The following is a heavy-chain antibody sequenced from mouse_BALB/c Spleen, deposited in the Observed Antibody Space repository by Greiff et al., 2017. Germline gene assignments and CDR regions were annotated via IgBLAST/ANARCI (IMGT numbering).Heavy chain of an antibody. Sequence: VQRVESGPGLVAPSQSLSITCTVSGFSLTSYGVHWVRQPPGKGLEWLGVIWAGGSTNYNSALMSRLSISKDNSKSQVFLKMNSLQTDDTAMYYCARVKVSSWDRYFDVWGAGTTVTVSS. CDR2: IWAGGST. CDR3: ARVKVSSWDRYFDV. V-gene: IGHV2-9*02. J-gene: IGHJ1*01. D-gene: IGHD4-1*01. CDR1: GFSLTSYG.